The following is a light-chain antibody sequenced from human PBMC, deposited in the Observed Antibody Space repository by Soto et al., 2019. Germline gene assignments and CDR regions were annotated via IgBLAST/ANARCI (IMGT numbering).Light chain of an antibody. Sequence: DIQMTQSPSTQSATVGERVTITCLASQSNSSWLAWYQQKPGKGPKLLIYKESSLESGVPSRFSGSGSGTEFTLTISSLQPDDFATYYCQQYNSYWTFGQGTKVEIK. CDR1: QSNSSW. CDR3: QQYNSYWT. J-gene: IGKJ1*01. CDR2: KES. V-gene: IGKV1-5*03.